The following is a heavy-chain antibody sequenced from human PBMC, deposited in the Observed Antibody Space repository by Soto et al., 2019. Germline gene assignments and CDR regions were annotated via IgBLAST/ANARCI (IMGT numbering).Heavy chain of an antibody. J-gene: IGHJ3*02. Sequence: QVQLVQSGAEVKKPGSSVKVSCKDSGGTFNTYSMFWVRQAPGQGLEWMGRIIPMLGIRNYAQRFQDRVTITADKPTATAHMELSSLRSEDTALYYCTIGTWSGEVFDIWGQGTMVTVSS. D-gene: IGHD2-21*01. CDR3: TIGTWSGEVFDI. CDR1: GGTFNTYS. V-gene: IGHV1-69*02. CDR2: IIPMLGIR.